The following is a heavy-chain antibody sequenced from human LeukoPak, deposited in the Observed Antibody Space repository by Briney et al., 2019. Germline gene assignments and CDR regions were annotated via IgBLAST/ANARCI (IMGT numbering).Heavy chain of an antibody. CDR2: FYSGGST. CDR1: GFTVSSNY. J-gene: IGHJ6*02. D-gene: IGHD2-15*01. CDR3: ARGLGGRMVEAYYYGMDV. V-gene: IGHV3-66*01. Sequence: GGSLRLSCAASGFTVSSNYMSWVRQAPGKGLEWVSVFYSGGSTYYADSVKGRFNISRDNSKNTLYLQINSLRAEDAAVYYCARGLGGRMVEAYYYGMDVWGQGTTVTVSS.